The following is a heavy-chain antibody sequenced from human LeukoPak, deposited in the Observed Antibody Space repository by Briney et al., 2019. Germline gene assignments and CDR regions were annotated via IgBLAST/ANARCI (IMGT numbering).Heavy chain of an antibody. Sequence: GGSLRLSCGASGFTFNAYTMHWVRQVPGKGLEWVSSMSSSRDYVFYADSVKARFTIFRDNANQSLDLEMSSLRGEDTAIYYCARGLVGAAFDYWGRGTLVTVSS. D-gene: IGHD1-26*01. V-gene: IGHV3-21*01. CDR3: ARGLVGAAFDY. J-gene: IGHJ4*02. CDR2: MSSSRDYV. CDR1: GFTFNAYT.